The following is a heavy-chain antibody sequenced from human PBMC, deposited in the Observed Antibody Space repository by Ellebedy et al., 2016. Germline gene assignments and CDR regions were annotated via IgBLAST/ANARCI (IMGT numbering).Heavy chain of an antibody. J-gene: IGHJ4*02. D-gene: IGHD6-19*01. V-gene: IGHV1-3*04. CDR1: GITFTPYA. CDR2: INTGNGNS. Sequence: ASVKVSCXVSGITFTPYAIQWVRQAPGQSLEWLGWINTGNGNSKYSQNFQGRVTITRDTSASTAYMELSSLRSEDTAVYYCARLRGWGKGFDDWGQGTLVTVSS. CDR3: ARLRGWGKGFDD.